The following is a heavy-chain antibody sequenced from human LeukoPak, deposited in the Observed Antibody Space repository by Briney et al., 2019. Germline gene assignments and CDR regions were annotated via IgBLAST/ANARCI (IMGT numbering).Heavy chain of an antibody. Sequence: GESLKISCKGSGYSFTSYWIGWVRQMPGKGLEWMGIIYPGDSDTRYSPSFQGQVTISADKSISTAYLQWSSLKASDTAMYYCARGGRSSTWLTWFDPWGQGTLVTVSS. D-gene: IGHD3-22*01. CDR3: ARGGRSSTWLTWFDP. CDR1: GYSFTSYW. V-gene: IGHV5-51*01. J-gene: IGHJ5*02. CDR2: IYPGDSDT.